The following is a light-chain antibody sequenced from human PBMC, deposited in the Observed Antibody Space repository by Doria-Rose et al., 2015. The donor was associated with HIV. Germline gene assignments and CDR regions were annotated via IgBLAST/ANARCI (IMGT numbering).Light chain of an antibody. J-gene: IGKJ2*01. CDR3: MQALQTPYT. Sequence: SPLSLPVTPGQPASISCRSSQSLLHTIGYNYLDWYLQKPGQSPQLLIYLGSNRASGVPDRFSGSGSGTDFTLKISRVGAEDVGVYYCMQALQTPYTFGQGTKLEIK. V-gene: IGKV2-28*01. CDR1: QSLLHTIGYNY. CDR2: LGS.